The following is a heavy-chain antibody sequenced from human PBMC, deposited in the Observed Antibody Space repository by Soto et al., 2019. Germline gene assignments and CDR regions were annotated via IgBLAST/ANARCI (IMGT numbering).Heavy chain of an antibody. CDR2: FDPDYGCT. Sequence: ASVKVSCKXSGYALTALSMHWVRLAPGKGLEWMGSFDPDYGCTIYEQKFQGRVTMTEDTSTDTAYMELSSLRFEDTAVYYCTTANLNYAMDVWGQGITVTVSS. CDR1: GYALTALS. J-gene: IGHJ6*02. V-gene: IGHV1-24*01. CDR3: TTANLNYAMDV.